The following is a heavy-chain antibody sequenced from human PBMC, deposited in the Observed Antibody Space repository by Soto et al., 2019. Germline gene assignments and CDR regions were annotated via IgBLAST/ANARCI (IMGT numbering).Heavy chain of an antibody. CDR2: IYYSGST. J-gene: IGHJ2*01. Sequence: QVQLQESGPGLVKPSETLSLTCTVSGGSISSYYWSWIRQPPGKGLEWIGYIYYSGSTNYNPSLKSQVTISVDTSKNQFSLKLSSVSAADTSVYYCARFNWYYDLWGRGTLVTVSS. CDR1: GGSISSYY. V-gene: IGHV4-59*08. CDR3: ARFNWYYDL.